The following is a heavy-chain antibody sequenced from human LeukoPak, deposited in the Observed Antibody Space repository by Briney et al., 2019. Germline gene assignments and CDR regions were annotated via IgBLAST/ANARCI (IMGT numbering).Heavy chain of an antibody. J-gene: IGHJ4*02. V-gene: IGHV3-21*01. CDR1: GFTFSSYS. Sequence: PGGSLRLSCAASGFTFSSYSMNWVRQAPGKGLEWVSSISSSSSYIYYADSVKGRFTISRDNSKNTLYLQMNSLRAEDTAVYYCAKANDILTGPFDYWGQGTLVTVSS. CDR3: AKANDILTGPFDY. CDR2: ISSSSSYI. D-gene: IGHD3-9*01.